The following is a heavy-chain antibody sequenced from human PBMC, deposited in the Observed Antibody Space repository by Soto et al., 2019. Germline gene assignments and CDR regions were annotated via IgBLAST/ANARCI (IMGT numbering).Heavy chain of an antibody. CDR3: ASSWLDP. CDR2: INVYKGNT. CDR1: GYTFTSFG. J-gene: IGHJ5*02. Sequence: ASVKVSCKASGYTFTSFGMSWVRQAPGQGLEWMGWINVYKGNTNYAQKLQGRVTMTTDTSTSTTYMELRSLRSDDTAVYYCASSWLDPWGPGTQVTVSS. V-gene: IGHV1-18*04.